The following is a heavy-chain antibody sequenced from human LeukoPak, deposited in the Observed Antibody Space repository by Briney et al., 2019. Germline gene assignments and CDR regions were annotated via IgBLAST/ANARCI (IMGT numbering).Heavy chain of an antibody. CDR2: IIPIFGTA. D-gene: IGHD3-22*01. J-gene: IGHJ4*02. V-gene: IGHV1-69*05. Sequence: ASVKVSCKASGGTFSSYAISWVRQGPGQGLEWMGRIIPIFGTANYAQKFQGRVTITTDESTSTAHMELSSLRSEDTAVYYCAREGGYYDSSGYYLRWGQGTLVTVSS. CDR3: AREGGYYDSSGYYLR. CDR1: GGTFSSYA.